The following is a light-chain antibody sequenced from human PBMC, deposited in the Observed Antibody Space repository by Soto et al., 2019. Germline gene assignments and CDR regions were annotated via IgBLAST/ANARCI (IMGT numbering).Light chain of an antibody. V-gene: IGLV6-57*01. CDR2: DDD. J-gene: IGLJ3*02. CDR3: LSYDGSRQGV. Sequence: NFMLTQPHSVSESPGKTVTISCTRSSGNIANNYVQWYQQRPVSSPTTVIYDDDQRPSGVPDRFSGFIDRSSNSASLTISGLTTGDEADYYCLSYDGSRQGVFGGGTKLTVL. CDR1: SGNIANNY.